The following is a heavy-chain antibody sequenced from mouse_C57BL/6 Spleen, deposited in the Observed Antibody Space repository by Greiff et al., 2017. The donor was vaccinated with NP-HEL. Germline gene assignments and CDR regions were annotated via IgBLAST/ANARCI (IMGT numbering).Heavy chain of an antibody. CDR1: GYAFTNYL. CDR2: INPGSGGT. V-gene: IGHV1-54*01. D-gene: IGHD1-1*01. CDR3: ARSDYGSSSHFDY. Sequence: QVQLQQSGAELVRPGTSVKVSCKASGYAFTNYLIEWVKQRPGQGLEWIGVINPGSGGTNYNEKFKGKATLTADNSSSTAYMQRSSLTSEDAAVYFCARSDYGSSSHFDYWGQGTTLTVSS. J-gene: IGHJ2*01.